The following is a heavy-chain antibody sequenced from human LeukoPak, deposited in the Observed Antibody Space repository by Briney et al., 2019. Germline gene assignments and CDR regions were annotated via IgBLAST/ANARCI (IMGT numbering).Heavy chain of an antibody. CDR1: GYTFTTYD. Sequence: GASVKVSCKASGYTFTTYDINWVRQAPGQGLEWMGWMNPKSGNTGYAQKSQGRVTITRDTSISTAYMELSSLRSEDTAVYYCARVAGSIDYWGQGTLVTVSS. D-gene: IGHD6-19*01. J-gene: IGHJ4*02. CDR3: ARVAGSIDY. V-gene: IGHV1-8*03. CDR2: MNPKSGNT.